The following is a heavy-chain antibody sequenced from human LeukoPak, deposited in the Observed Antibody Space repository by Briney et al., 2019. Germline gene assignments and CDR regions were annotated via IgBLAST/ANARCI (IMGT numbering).Heavy chain of an antibody. CDR1: GLDFSTQW. Sequence: GSLRLSCAASGLDFSTQWMSWVRQAPGKGLEWVSAISDTGNTYHADSVKGRFTISRDSSKNTLFLQMNRLRPEDAAVYYCAKAPVTTCRGAFCYPFDYWGLGTLVTVSS. CDR3: AKAPVTTCRGAFCYPFDY. V-gene: IGHV3-23*01. J-gene: IGHJ4*02. CDR2: ISDTGNT. D-gene: IGHD2-15*01.